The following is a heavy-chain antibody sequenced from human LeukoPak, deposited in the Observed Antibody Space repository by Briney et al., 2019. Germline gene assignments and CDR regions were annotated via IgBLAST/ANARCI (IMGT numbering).Heavy chain of an antibody. J-gene: IGHJ5*02. CDR2: ISGSGGST. Sequence: GGSLRLSCAASGFTFSSYGMSWVRQAPGKGLEWVSAISGSGGSTYYADSVKGRFTISRDNSKNTLYLQMNSLRAEDTAVYYCAKDAYGYDSSGYFPNWFDPWGQGTLVTVSS. CDR1: GFTFSSYG. CDR3: AKDAYGYDSSGYFPNWFDP. V-gene: IGHV3-23*01. D-gene: IGHD3-22*01.